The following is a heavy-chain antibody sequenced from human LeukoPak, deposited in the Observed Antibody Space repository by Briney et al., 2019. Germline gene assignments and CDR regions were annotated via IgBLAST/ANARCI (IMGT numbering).Heavy chain of an antibody. Sequence: SETLSLTCSVSGYSISSGYYWGWIRQPPGRGLEWIGSIYHNGSTYYNPSLMSRVTISVDTSKNQFSLKLSSVTAADTAVYYCARDGHGYSAYYYYFMDVWGKGTTVTVSS. CDR2: IYHNGST. J-gene: IGHJ6*03. V-gene: IGHV4-38-2*02. D-gene: IGHD5-12*01. CDR3: ARDGHGYSAYYYYFMDV. CDR1: GYSISSGYY.